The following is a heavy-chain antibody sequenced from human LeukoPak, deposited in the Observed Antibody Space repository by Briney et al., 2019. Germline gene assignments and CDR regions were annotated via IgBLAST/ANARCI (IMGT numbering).Heavy chain of an antibody. CDR2: IKQDGSEK. D-gene: IGHD3-10*01. J-gene: IGHJ5*02. V-gene: IGHV3-7*01. Sequence: GGSLRLSRAASGFTFSSYWMSWVRQAPGNGLEWVANIKQDGSEKYYVDSVKGRFTISRDNAKNSLYLQMNSLRAEDTAVYYCARDSLWFGVFPNWFDPWGQGTLVTVSS. CDR1: GFTFSSYW. CDR3: ARDSLWFGVFPNWFDP.